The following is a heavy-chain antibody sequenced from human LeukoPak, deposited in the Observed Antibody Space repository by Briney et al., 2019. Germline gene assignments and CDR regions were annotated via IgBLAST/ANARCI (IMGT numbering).Heavy chain of an antibody. CDR3: AKVPQPDYYFDY. CDR1: GFIFSSYD. J-gene: IGHJ4*02. V-gene: IGHV3-23*01. CDR2: ISGSGDRT. Sequence: GSLRLSCSAPGFIFSSYDMSWVPQAPGKGLEWVSSISGSGDRTIYADSVRGRITISRDKSKNTLYLQMSSLRAEDTAVYYCAKVPQPDYYFDYWGQGSLVTVSS.